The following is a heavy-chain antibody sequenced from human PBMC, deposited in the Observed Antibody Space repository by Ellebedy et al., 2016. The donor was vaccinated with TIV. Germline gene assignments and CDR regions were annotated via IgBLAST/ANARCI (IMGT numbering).Heavy chain of an antibody. CDR3: ARTERLLSEYRWFDP. CDR1: GYTFTSYG. D-gene: IGHD3-3*01. Sequence: SVKVSCXASGYTFTSYGISWVRQAPGQGLEWMGGIIPIFGTANYAQKFQGRVTITADESTSTAYMELSSLRSEDTAVYYCARTERLLSEYRWFDPWGQGTLVTVSS. CDR2: IIPIFGTA. V-gene: IGHV1-69*13. J-gene: IGHJ5*02.